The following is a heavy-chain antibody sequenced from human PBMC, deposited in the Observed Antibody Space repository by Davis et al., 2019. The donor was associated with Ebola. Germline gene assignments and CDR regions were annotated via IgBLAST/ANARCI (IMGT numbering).Heavy chain of an antibody. Sequence: ASVKVSCKASGYTFTSYGVSWVRQAPGQGLERMGWISPYNGNTNYAQKLQGRVTMTTDTSTSTAYMELRSLRSDDTAVYYCARAPGLGCSSTSCYLDFQHWGQGTLVTVSS. CDR1: GYTFTSYG. D-gene: IGHD2-2*01. J-gene: IGHJ1*01. CDR2: ISPYNGNT. V-gene: IGHV1-18*01. CDR3: ARAPGLGCSSTSCYLDFQH.